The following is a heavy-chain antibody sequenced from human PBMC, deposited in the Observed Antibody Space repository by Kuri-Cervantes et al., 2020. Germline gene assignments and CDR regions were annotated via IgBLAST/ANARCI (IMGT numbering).Heavy chain of an antibody. Sequence: GGSLRLSCAASGFTFSRFIVHWVRQTPDKGLEWVAVIWYDGTNKFYADSVKGRFTISRDNAKNFLYLQMNSLRTEDTALYYCAKSYCSSTTCQAAHWGQGTLVTSPQ. V-gene: IGHV3-33*03. D-gene: IGHD2-2*01. CDR3: AKSYCSSTTCQAAH. CDR1: GFTFSRFI. J-gene: IGHJ4*02. CDR2: IWYDGTNK.